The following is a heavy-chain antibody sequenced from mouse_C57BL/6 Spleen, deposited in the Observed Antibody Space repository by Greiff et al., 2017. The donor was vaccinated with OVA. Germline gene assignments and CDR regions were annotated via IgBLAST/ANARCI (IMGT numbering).Heavy chain of an antibody. V-gene: IGHV1-69*01. Sequence: QVQLQQPGAELVMPGASVKLSCKASGYTFTSYWMHWVKQRPGQGLEWIGEIDPSDSSTHSNPKFKGKSTLTVDKSSSPAYMQLSSLTSEDSAVYYCARSDYYGSSYFDYWGQGTTLTVSS. D-gene: IGHD1-1*01. CDR1: GYTFTSYW. CDR2: IDPSDSST. J-gene: IGHJ2*01. CDR3: ARSDYYGSSYFDY.